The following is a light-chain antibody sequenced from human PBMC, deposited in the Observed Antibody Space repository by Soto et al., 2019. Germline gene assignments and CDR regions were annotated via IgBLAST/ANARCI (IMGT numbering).Light chain of an antibody. Sequence: DIQMTQSPSSLSASVGDRVTITCQASQDISNYLNWYQQKPGKAPKLLIYDASNLETGVPSRFSGGGSGTDFTLIISSLQPEDFATYYCQQSYSTPITFGQGTRLEIK. CDR3: QQSYSTPIT. J-gene: IGKJ5*01. V-gene: IGKV1-39*01. CDR1: QDISNY. CDR2: DAS.